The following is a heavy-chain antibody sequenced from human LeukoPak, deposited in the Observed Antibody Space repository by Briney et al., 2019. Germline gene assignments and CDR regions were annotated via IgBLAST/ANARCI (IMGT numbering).Heavy chain of an antibody. CDR2: IYYSGST. CDR1: GGSISSSSYY. V-gene: IGHV4-39*07. J-gene: IGHJ4*02. CDR3: ARESIVLMVYATPAFDY. Sequence: SETLSLTCTVSGGSISSSSYYWGWIRQPPGKGLEWIGSIYYSGSTYYNLSLKSRVTISVDTSKNQFSLKLSSVTAADTAVYYCARESIVLMVYATPAFDYWGQGTLVTVSS. D-gene: IGHD2-8*01.